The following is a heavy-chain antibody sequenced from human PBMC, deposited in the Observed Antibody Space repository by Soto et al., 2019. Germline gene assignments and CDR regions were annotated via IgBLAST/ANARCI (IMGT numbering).Heavy chain of an antibody. V-gene: IGHV1-69*13. D-gene: IGHD3-3*01. CDR1: GGTFSSYA. CDR3: ARGTALRFLEWLSDFDY. CDR2: IIPIFGTA. J-gene: IGHJ4*02. Sequence: GASVKVSCKASGGTFSSYAISWVRQAPGQGLEWMGGIIPIFGTANYAQKFQGRVTITADESTSTAYMELSSLRSEDTAVYYCARGTALRFLEWLSDFDYWGQGTLVTVSS.